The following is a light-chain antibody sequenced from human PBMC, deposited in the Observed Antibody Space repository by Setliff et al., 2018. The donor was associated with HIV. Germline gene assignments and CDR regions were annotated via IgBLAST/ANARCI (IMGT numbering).Light chain of an antibody. V-gene: IGLV2-23*02. J-gene: IGLJ2*01. CDR1: RSDVGSYNL. CDR3: CSYVGSTTRVV. Sequence: QSALTQPASVSGSPGQSITISCTGSRSDVGSYNLVSWYQQYPGKAPKIMIYEVTKRPSGVSNRFSGSKSGNTASLTISGLQAEDEADYYCCSYVGSTTRVVFGGGTKGTVL. CDR2: EVT.